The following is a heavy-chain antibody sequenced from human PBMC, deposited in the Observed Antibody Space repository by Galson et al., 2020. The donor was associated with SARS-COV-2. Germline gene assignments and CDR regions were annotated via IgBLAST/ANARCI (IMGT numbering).Heavy chain of an antibody. V-gene: IGHV4-59*01. CDR3: AREIPVDIVVVPAAWGFDI. CDR1: GGSISSYY. CDR2: IYYSGST. D-gene: IGHD2-2*01. J-gene: IGHJ3*02. Sequence: SETLSLTCTVSGGSISSYYWSWIRQPPGKGLEWIGYIYYSGSTNYNPSLKSRVTISVDTSKNQFSLKLSSVTAADTAVYYCAREIPVDIVVVPAAWGFDIWGQGTMVTVSS.